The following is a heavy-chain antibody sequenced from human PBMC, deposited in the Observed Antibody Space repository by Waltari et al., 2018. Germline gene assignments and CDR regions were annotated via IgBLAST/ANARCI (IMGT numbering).Heavy chain of an antibody. J-gene: IGHJ4*02. CDR3: AKNSNWNFDY. Sequence: EVQLLESGGGLVQPGGSLRLSCAASGVTFSSYAMSWVRQAPGKGLEWVSAISGRGVSTYYADSVKGRFTISRDNSKNTLYLQMNSLRAEDTAVYYCAKNSNWNFDYWGQGTLVTVSS. CDR2: ISGRGVST. CDR1: GVTFSSYA. D-gene: IGHD1-20*01. V-gene: IGHV3-23*01.